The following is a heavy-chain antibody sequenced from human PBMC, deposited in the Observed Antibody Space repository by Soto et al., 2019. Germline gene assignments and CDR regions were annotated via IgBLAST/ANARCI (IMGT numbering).Heavy chain of an antibody. D-gene: IGHD3-3*01. CDR2: IKQDGSEK. CDR3: ATDSYYDFWSGYYSIRGDNFRY. J-gene: IGHJ4*02. V-gene: IGHV3-7*03. Sequence: EVQLVESGGGLVQPGGSLRLSCAASGFTFSSYWMSWVRQAPGKGLEWVANIKQDGSEKYYVDSVKGRFTISRDNAKNSQYLQMNSLRAEYTAVYYCATDSYYDFWSGYYSIRGDNFRYWGQGTLVTVSS. CDR1: GFTFSSYW.